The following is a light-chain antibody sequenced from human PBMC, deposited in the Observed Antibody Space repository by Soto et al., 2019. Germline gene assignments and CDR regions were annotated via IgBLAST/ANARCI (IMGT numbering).Light chain of an antibody. Sequence: DIQMTQSPSSVSASVGDRVTITCRASQTIMTYLNWYQLKPGKPPRLLIYAASTLQSGVPSRFSGSGSGTEFTLTINSLQADDFATYYCQQHNSFSITFGQGTRLEIK. CDR2: AAS. J-gene: IGKJ5*01. V-gene: IGKV1-5*01. CDR1: QTIMTY. CDR3: QQHNSFSIT.